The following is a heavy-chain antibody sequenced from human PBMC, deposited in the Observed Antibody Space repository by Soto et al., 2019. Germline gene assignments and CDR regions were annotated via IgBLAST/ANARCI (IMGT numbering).Heavy chain of an antibody. CDR2: INLNTGGT. CDR3: VRLTLDPDY. D-gene: IGHD3-16*02. CDR1: GDTFTAYY. J-gene: IGHJ4*02. Sequence: ASVKVSCKASGDTFTAYYMHWVRQAPGQGLEWMGWINLNTGGTKYAQNFQGRVTMTRDKSTSTAFMELGRLTSDDTAVYYCVRLTLDPDYWGQGTLVTVSS. V-gene: IGHV1-2*02.